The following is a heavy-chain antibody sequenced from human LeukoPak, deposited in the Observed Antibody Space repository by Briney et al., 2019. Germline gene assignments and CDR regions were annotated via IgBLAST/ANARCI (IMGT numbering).Heavy chain of an antibody. CDR2: IIPIFGTA. CDR3: ARVRSGYYPFDY. D-gene: IGHD3-22*01. Sequence: ASVKVSCKASGYTFTSYGISWVRQAPGQGLECMGGIIPIFGTANYAQKFQGRVTITADKSTSTAYMELSSLRSEDTAVYYCARVRSGYYPFDYWGQGTLVTVSS. V-gene: IGHV1-69*06. J-gene: IGHJ4*01. CDR1: GYTFTSYG.